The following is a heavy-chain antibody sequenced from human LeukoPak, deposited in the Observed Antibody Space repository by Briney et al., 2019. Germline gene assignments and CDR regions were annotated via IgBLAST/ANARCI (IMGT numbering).Heavy chain of an antibody. CDR2: ISSNGGST. V-gene: IGHV3-64*01. Sequence: PGGSLRLSCAASGFTFSSYGMHWVRQAPGKGLEYVSAISSNGGSTYYANSVKGRFTISRDNSKNTLYLQMGSLRAEDMAVYYCARTYSSSWYKGWFDPWGQGTLVTVSS. D-gene: IGHD6-13*01. J-gene: IGHJ5*02. CDR3: ARTYSSSWYKGWFDP. CDR1: GFTFSSYG.